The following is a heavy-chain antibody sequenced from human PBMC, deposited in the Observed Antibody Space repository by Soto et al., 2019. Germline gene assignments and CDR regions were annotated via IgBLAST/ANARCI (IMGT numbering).Heavy chain of an antibody. CDR2: INPNSGGT. Sequence: ASVKVSCKASGYTFTGYYMHWVRQAPGQGLEWMGWINPNSGGTNYAQKFQGWVTMTRDTSISTAYMELSRLRSDDTAVDYCARGDTAMVAYYFDYWGQGTLVTVSS. V-gene: IGHV1-2*04. D-gene: IGHD5-18*01. J-gene: IGHJ4*02. CDR3: ARGDTAMVAYYFDY. CDR1: GYTFTGYY.